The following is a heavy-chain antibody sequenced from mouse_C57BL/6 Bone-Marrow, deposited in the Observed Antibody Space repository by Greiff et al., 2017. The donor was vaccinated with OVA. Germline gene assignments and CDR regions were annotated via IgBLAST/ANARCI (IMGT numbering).Heavy chain of an antibody. CDR3: ARDGYYYGSSGGYYFDY. CDR2: VYPYNGGT. J-gene: IGHJ2*01. Sequence: VQLQQSGPVLVKPGPSVMISCKASGFTFTDYYMHWVKQSHGKSLEWIGLVYPYNGGTSYNQKFKGKATLTVDTSSSTAYMELNSLTSEDSAVYYCARDGYYYGSSGGYYFDYWGQGTTLTVSS. CDR1: GFTFTDYY. D-gene: IGHD1-1*01. V-gene: IGHV1-36*01.